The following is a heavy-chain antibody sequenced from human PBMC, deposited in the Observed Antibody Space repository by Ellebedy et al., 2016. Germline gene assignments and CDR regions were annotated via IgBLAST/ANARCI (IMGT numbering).Heavy chain of an antibody. CDR2: INPNSGGT. CDR1: GYTFTGYY. V-gene: IGHV1-2*04. Sequence: ASVKVSCXASGYTFTGYYMHWVRQAPGQGLEWMGWINPNSGGTNYAQKFQGWVTMTRDTSISTAYMELSRLRSDDTVVYYCARAKIAVAGITNYYYYYGMDVWGQGTTVTVSS. CDR3: ARAKIAVAGITNYYYYYGMDV. D-gene: IGHD6-19*01. J-gene: IGHJ6*02.